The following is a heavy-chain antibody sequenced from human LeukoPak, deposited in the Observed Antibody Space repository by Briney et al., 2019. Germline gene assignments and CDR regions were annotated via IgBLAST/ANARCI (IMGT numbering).Heavy chain of an antibody. CDR2: FYTSGST. V-gene: IGHV4-4*07. J-gene: IGHJ3*02. Sequence: SETLSLTCTVSDGSISNYYWSWIRQPAGKGLEWIGRFYTSGSTNYNPSLKSRVTMSVDTSKNQISLKLWSVTAADTAVYYCARRDSGSSSRAFDIWGQGTMVTVSS. CDR3: ARRDSGSSSRAFDI. CDR1: DGSISNYY. D-gene: IGHD1-26*01.